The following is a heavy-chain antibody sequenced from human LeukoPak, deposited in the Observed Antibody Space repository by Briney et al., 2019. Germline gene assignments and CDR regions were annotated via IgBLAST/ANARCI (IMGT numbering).Heavy chain of an antibody. Sequence: GGSLRLSCAASGFTFSSYSMNWVRQAPGKGLEWVSSISSSSSYIYYADSVKGRFTISRDNSKNTLYLQMNSLRAEDTAVYYCAKDRHWGYYDFWSGYYFGGGLDYWGQGTLVTVSS. CDR3: AKDRHWGYYDFWSGYYFGGGLDY. CDR1: GFTFSSYS. J-gene: IGHJ4*02. V-gene: IGHV3-21*04. CDR2: ISSSSSYI. D-gene: IGHD3-3*01.